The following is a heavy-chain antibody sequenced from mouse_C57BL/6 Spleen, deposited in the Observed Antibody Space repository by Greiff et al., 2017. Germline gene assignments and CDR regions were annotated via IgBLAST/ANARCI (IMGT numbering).Heavy chain of an antibody. CDR2: INPNNGGT. D-gene: IGHD1-1*01. CDR1: GYTFTDYN. J-gene: IGHJ4*01. V-gene: IGHV1-18*01. Sequence: VQLQQSGPELVKPGASVKIPCKASGYTFTDYNMDWVKQSHGKSLEWIGDINPNNGGTIYNQKFKGKATLTVDKSSSTAYMELRSLTSEDTAVYYCVRIYYYGSSPSYDAMDYWGQGTSVTVSS. CDR3: VRIYYYGSSPSYDAMDY.